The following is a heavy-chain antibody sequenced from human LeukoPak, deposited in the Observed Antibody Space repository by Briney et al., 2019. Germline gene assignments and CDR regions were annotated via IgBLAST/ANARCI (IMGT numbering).Heavy chain of an antibody. CDR1: GFTFSGYG. CDR3: AKNRIPTAITPDS. J-gene: IGHJ5*01. D-gene: IGHD2-2*02. V-gene: IGHV3-30*18. Sequence: GGSLRLSCAASGFTFSGYGVHWVRQAPGKGLEWLAVISYDGRNTYYTDSVKGRFTISGDNSKNTVFLQMNSLRAEDTAVYHCAKNRIPTAITPDSWGQGTLVTVSS. CDR2: ISYDGRNT.